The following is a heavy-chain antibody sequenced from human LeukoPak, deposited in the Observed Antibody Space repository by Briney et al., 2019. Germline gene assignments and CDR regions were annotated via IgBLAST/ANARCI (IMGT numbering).Heavy chain of an antibody. CDR3: ARGVDL. Sequence: SETLSLTCGVSSWSLSSYYWRWIRQPPGGGLEWLGEITRSGSPNYNPSLKSRVTISGDTSKKRYSLNLKSVTAADTGVYYCARGVDLWGRGTPVTVSS. V-gene: IGHV4-34*01. CDR2: ITRSGSP. CDR1: SWSLSSYY. J-gene: IGHJ2*01.